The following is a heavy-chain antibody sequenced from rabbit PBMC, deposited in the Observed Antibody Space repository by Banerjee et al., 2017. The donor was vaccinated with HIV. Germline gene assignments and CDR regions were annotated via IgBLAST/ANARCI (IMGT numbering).Heavy chain of an antibody. J-gene: IGHJ6*01. CDR3: ARETVGESHYYKL. D-gene: IGHD1-1*01. Sequence: QEQLVEYGGDLVQPEGSLTLTCKASGIDFSSCGIGWVRQAPGKGLEWIACINTSSGNTVYASWAKGRFTISKTSSTTVTLQMTSLTAADTATYFCARETVGESHYYKLWGQGTLVTVS. CDR1: GIDFSSCG. V-gene: IGHV1S45*01. CDR2: INTSSGNT.